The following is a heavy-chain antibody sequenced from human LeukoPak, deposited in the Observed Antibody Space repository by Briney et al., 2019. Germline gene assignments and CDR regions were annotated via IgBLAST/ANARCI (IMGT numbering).Heavy chain of an antibody. J-gene: IGHJ4*02. CDR2: IYYSGST. CDR1: GGSISSYY. D-gene: IGHD5-18*01. Sequence: SETLSLTCTVPGGSISSYYWSWIRQPPGKGLEWIGYIYYSGSTNYNPSLKSRVTISVDTSKNQFSLKLSSVTAADTAVYYCATVDTAMVRGFDYWGQGTLVTVSS. CDR3: ATVDTAMVRGFDY. V-gene: IGHV4-59*01.